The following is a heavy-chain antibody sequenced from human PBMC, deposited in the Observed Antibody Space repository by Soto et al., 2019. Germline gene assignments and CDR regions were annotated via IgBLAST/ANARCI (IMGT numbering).Heavy chain of an antibody. V-gene: IGHV3-23*01. Sequence: GGSLRLSCAASGFTFSSYAMSWVRQAPGKGLEWVSAISGSGGSTYYADSVKGRFTISRDNSKNTLYLQMNSLRAEDTAVYYCAKTIAVAGTRSSDYWGQGTLVTVSS. CDR2: ISGSGGST. D-gene: IGHD6-19*01. CDR1: GFTFSSYA. J-gene: IGHJ4*02. CDR3: AKTIAVAGTRSSDY.